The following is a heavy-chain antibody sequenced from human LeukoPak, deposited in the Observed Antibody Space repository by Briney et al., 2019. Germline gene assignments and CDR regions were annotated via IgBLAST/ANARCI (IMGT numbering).Heavy chain of an antibody. V-gene: IGHV1-2*02. CDR3: ARARGLLAGDSVVVSF. CDR1: GYTFTGYY. CDR2: INPNSGGT. Sequence: GASVKVSCKASGYTFTGYYMHWVRQAPGQGLEWMGWINPNSGGTNYAQKFQGRVTMTRDTSISTAYMELSRLRSDDTAVYYCARARGLLAGDSVVVSFWGQGTLVTVSS. J-gene: IGHJ4*02. D-gene: IGHD2-21*01.